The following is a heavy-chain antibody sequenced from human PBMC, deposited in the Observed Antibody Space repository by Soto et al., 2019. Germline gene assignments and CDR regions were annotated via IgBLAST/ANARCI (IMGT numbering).Heavy chain of an antibody. CDR1: GYTFTGYY. J-gene: IGHJ4*02. V-gene: IGHV1-2*02. Sequence: ASVKVSCKASGYTFTGYYMHWVRQAPGQGLEWMGWINPNSGGTNYAQKFQGRVTMTRGTSISTAYMELSRLRSDDTAVYYCARQDRIVGAKGGEDYWGQGTLVTVSA. D-gene: IGHD1-26*01. CDR3: ARQDRIVGAKGGEDY. CDR2: INPNSGGT.